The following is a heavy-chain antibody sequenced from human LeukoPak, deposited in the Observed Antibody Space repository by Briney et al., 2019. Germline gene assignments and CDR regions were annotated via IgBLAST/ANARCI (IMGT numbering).Heavy chain of an antibody. Sequence: GGSLRLSCAASGFTFSSHRMSWVRQAPGKGLEWVGRIKSKNDGGTTDFAAPVKGRFTISRDDSKDTLYLQMNSLKIEDTAVYYCTTGYDYGDNWGQGTLVTVSS. CDR2: IKSKNDGGTT. J-gene: IGHJ4*02. CDR3: TTGYDYGDN. V-gene: IGHV3-15*01. CDR1: GFTFSSHR. D-gene: IGHD2-2*01.